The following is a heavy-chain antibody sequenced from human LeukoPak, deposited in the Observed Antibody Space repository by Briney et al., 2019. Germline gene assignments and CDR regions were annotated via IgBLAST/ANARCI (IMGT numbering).Heavy chain of an antibody. CDR1: GGSNSSYY. D-gene: IGHD3-10*01. J-gene: IGHJ6*04. CDR2: IYYSGST. Sequence: SETLSLTCTVSGGSNSSYYWSWIRQPPGKGLEWIGYIYYSGSTNYNPSLKSRVTISVDTSKNQFSLKLSSVTAADTAVYYCARASYYYGSGVGDYYYYYGMDVWGKGTTVTVSS. CDR3: ARASYYYGSGVGDYYYYYGMDV. V-gene: IGHV4-59*01.